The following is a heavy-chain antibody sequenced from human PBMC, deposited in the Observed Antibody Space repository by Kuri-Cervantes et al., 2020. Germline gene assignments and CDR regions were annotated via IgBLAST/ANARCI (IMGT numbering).Heavy chain of an antibody. CDR2: IIPIFGTA. Sequence: SVKVSCKASGYTFTSYDINWVRQATGQGLEWMGGIIPIFGTANYAQKFQGRVTITADESTSTAYMELSSLRSEDTAVYYCARSRHGSGSYYRRRMDVWGQGTTVTDSS. CDR1: GYTFTSYD. V-gene: IGHV1-69*13. J-gene: IGHJ6*02. D-gene: IGHD3-10*01. CDR3: ARSRHGSGSYYRRRMDV.